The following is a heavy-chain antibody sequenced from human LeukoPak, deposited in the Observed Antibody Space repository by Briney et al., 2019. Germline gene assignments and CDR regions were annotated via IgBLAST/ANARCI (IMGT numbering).Heavy chain of an antibody. CDR2: IYTSGST. CDR1: GGSISSYY. J-gene: IGHJ6*02. D-gene: IGHD2-2*02. V-gene: IGHV4-4*07. CDR3: ARESTLDIVVVPAVKPGYYYGMDV. Sequence: PSETLSLTCTVSGGSISSYYWSWIRQPAGKGLEWIGRIYTSGSTNYNPSLKSRVTMSVDTSKNQFSLKLSSVTAADTAVYYCARESTLDIVVVPAVKPGYYYGMDVWGQGTTVTVSS.